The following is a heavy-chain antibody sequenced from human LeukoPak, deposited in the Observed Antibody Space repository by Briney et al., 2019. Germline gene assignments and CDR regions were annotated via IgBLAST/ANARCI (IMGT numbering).Heavy chain of an antibody. D-gene: IGHD5-12*01. CDR1: GGSFSSYY. CDR3: ARHSGPGGAYFDY. J-gene: IGHJ4*02. V-gene: IGHV4-34*01. Sequence: SETLSLTCAVYGGSFSSYYWSWIRQPPGKGLEWIGEINHSGSTNYNPSLKSRVTISVDTSKNQFSLKLSSVTAADTAVYYCARHSGPGGAYFDYWGQGTLVTVSS. CDR2: INHSGST.